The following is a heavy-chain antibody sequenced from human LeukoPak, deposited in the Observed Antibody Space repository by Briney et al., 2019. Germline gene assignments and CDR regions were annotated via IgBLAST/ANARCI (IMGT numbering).Heavy chain of an antibody. J-gene: IGHJ6*02. CDR2: IKQDGSEK. Sequence: PGGSLRLSCAASGFTFSNYWMTWVRQAPGKGLEWVANIKQDGSEKYYVDSVKGQFTISRDNAKNSLSLQMNSLRAEDTAVYYCARKSGVDVWGQGTTVTVSS. CDR3: ARKSGVDV. CDR1: GFTFSNYW. V-gene: IGHV3-7*01.